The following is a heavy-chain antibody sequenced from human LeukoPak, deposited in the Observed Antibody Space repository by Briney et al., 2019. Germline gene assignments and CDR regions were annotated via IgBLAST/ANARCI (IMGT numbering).Heavy chain of an antibody. Sequence: SGGSLRLSCAASGFTFSSYAMSWVRQAPGKGLEWVSAISGSGGSTYYADSVNGRFTISRDNSKNNLHLQMNSLSSEYKAVYYCAKFGDRYYFDYWGQGTLVIVSS. CDR3: AKFGDRYYFDY. CDR1: GFTFSSYA. J-gene: IGHJ4*02. V-gene: IGHV3-23*01. CDR2: ISGSGGST. D-gene: IGHD4-17*01.